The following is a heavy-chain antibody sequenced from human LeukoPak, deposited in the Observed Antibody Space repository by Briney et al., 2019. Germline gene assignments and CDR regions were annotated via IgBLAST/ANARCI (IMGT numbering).Heavy chain of an antibody. CDR2: VFYSGHN. J-gene: IGHJ3*02. CDR3: ARRPGVPGTNDAFDI. Sequence: PSETLSLTCAVYGESFRGYYWTWIRQPPGKGLEWIGNVFYSGHNYHIPSLQSRVTISVNRAKNQFSLQLNSVTAADTAMYYCARRPGVPGTNDAFDIWGQGTMVTVSP. D-gene: IGHD7-27*01. V-gene: IGHV4-34*12. CDR1: GESFRGYY.